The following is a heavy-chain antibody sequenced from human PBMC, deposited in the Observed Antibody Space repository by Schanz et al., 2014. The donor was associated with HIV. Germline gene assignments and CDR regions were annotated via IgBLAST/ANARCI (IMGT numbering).Heavy chain of an antibody. Sequence: QVQLVQSGAELKKPGSSVKVSCKASGGTFSKYAISWVRQASGLGLEWMGWMNPSTGNSGYAQMFQVRVTMTRDTSISTAYLEVDSLKSEDTAVYYCARGLGDSSSSEPFDIWGQGTKVTVSS. CDR1: GGTFSKYA. J-gene: IGHJ3*02. D-gene: IGHD6-6*01. CDR3: ARGLGDSSSSEPFDI. V-gene: IGHV1-8*01. CDR2: MNPSTGNS.